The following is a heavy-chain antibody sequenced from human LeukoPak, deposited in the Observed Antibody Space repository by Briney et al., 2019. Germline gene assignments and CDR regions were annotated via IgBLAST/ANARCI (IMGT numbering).Heavy chain of an antibody. V-gene: IGHV3-23*01. CDR3: AKDPGQWLVADFDY. CDR2: ISGSGGST. J-gene: IGHJ4*02. CDR1: GFTFSSYA. D-gene: IGHD6-19*01. Sequence: GGSLRLSCAASGFTFSSYAMSWVRQAPGKGLEWVSAISGSGGSTYYPDSVKGRFTISRDNSKNTLYLQMNSLRAEDTAVYYCAKDPGQWLVADFDYWGQGTLVTVSS.